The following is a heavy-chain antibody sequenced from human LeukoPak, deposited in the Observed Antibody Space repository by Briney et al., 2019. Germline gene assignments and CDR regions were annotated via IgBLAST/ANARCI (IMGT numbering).Heavy chain of an antibody. V-gene: IGHV3-48*01. D-gene: IGHD2/OR15-2a*01. CDR3: ARDTLRSFDY. J-gene: IGHJ4*02. Sequence: GGSLRLSCAASGFTYSSYSMNWVRQAPGRGLEWVAYISSSSSGIHYSYYADSVKDRFTISRDNAKNSLYMQMNSLRAEDTAVYYCARDTLRSFDYWGQGTLVTVSS. CDR2: ISSSSSGIHYS. CDR1: GFTYSSYS.